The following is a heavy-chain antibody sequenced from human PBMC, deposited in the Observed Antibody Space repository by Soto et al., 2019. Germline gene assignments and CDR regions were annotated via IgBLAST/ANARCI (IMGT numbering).Heavy chain of an antibody. CDR3: AKSDGYSRPTDY. D-gene: IGHD6-13*01. CDR2: ISWNSGSI. J-gene: IGHJ4*02. V-gene: IGHV3-9*01. Sequence: EVQLVESGGGLVQPGRSLRLSCAASGFTFDDYAMHWVRQAPGKGLEWVSGISWNSGSIGYADSVKGRFTISRDNAKNSLYLQMNSLRAEDTALYYCAKSDGYSRPTDYWGQGTLVTVSS. CDR1: GFTFDDYA.